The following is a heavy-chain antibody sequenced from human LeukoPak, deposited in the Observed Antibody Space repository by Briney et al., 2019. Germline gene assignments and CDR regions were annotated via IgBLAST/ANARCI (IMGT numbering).Heavy chain of an antibody. D-gene: IGHD1-7*01. CDR1: GYTFTSYG. Sequence: GASVKVSCKASGYTFTSYGLSWVRQAPGQGLEWMGWISAYNGNTNYAQKLQGRVTMTTDTSTSTAYMELRSLRSDDTAVYYCAVTLGRITGTTFSDYWGQGTLVTVSS. CDR2: ISAYNGNT. V-gene: IGHV1-18*01. CDR3: AVTLGRITGTTFSDY. J-gene: IGHJ4*02.